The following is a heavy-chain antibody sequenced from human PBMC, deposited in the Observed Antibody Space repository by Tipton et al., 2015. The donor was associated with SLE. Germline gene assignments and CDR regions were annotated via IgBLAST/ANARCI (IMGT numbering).Heavy chain of an antibody. D-gene: IGHD5-24*01. J-gene: IGHJ5*02. CDR2: IFYNGGA. V-gene: IGHV4-31*03. CDR1: GDSISSSGYY. CDR3: ASRSRREMATKEGWFDP. Sequence: TLSLTCTVSGDSISSSGYYWSWLRPHPGKGLEWVGYIFYNGGAWYNPSLKSRVAISIDTSKNQFSLRLSSVTAADTAVYYCASRSRREMATKEGWFDPWGQGTLVTVSS.